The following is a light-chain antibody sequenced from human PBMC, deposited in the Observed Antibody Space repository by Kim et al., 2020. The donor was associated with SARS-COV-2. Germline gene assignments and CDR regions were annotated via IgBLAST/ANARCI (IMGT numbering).Light chain of an antibody. V-gene: IGKV1-39*01. CDR2: VAS. CDR1: ESVNNY. CDR3: QQSYITPPT. Sequence: SASLGDRVTITCRASESVNNYLNWYQQKSGRAPKLLISVASNLESGVPSRFSGSGSGTDYTLTINGLQSEDFATYYCQQSYITPPTFGRGTKLEI. J-gene: IGKJ2*01.